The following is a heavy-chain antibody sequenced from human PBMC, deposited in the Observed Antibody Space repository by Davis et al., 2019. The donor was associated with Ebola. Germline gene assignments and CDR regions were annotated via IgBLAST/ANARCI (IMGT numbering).Heavy chain of an antibody. CDR1: GYTFTGYY. J-gene: IGHJ5*02. CDR3: ARVLAVAGPPFFDP. V-gene: IGHV1-2*06. Sequence: AASVKVSCKASGYTFTGYYMHWVRQAPGQGLEWMGRINPNSGGTNYAQKFQGRVTMTRDTSISTAYMELSRLRSDDTAVYYCARVLAVAGPPFFDPWGQGTLVTVSS. CDR2: INPNSGGT. D-gene: IGHD6-19*01.